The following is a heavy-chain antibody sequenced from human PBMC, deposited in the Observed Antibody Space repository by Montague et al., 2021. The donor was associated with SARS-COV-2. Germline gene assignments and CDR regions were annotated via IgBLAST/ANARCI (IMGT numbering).Heavy chain of an antibody. CDR1: GFTFSIYT. Sequence: SLRLSCAASGFTFSIYTMTWVRQAPGKGLEWVSSISISGTNKYSXASXVNGRFASCRDNAKNSLLLQMNRLRTDDTAVYYCARDMQQWLEGPFDSWGQGTLVTVSS. V-gene: IGHV3-21*01. J-gene: IGHJ4*02. CDR2: ISISGTNK. D-gene: IGHD6-19*01. CDR3: ARDMQQWLEGPFDS.